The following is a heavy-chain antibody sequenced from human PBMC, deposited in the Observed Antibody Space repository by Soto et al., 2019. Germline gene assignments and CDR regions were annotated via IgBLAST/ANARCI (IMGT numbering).Heavy chain of an antibody. J-gene: IGHJ4*02. CDR1: GFTFSIYA. CDR3: VKGEYYYDSSGYYPFDY. Sequence: GGSRRISCSASGFTFSIYAMHWVRQAPGKGLEYVSSISTNGGSTDYADSVKGRFTISRDNSKNTVYLQMSSLRVEDTAVYYCVKGEYYYDSSGYYPFDYWGQGT. CDR2: ISTNGGST. D-gene: IGHD3-22*01. V-gene: IGHV3-64D*06.